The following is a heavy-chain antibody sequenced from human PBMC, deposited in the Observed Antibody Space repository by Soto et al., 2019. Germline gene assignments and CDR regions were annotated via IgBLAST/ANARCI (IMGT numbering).Heavy chain of an antibody. J-gene: IGHJ4*02. CDR2: IYSGGST. V-gene: IGHV3-66*01. D-gene: IGHD3-16*01. Sequence: EVQLVESGGGLVQPGESLRLSCAASGFTVSTKYMSWVRQAPGKGLEWVSVIYSGGSTFYADSVRGRFTISRDNSKNTVHLQMNSLRAEDTAVYYCARDPWAADYWGQGTLVTVSS. CDR1: GFTVSTKY. CDR3: ARDPWAADY.